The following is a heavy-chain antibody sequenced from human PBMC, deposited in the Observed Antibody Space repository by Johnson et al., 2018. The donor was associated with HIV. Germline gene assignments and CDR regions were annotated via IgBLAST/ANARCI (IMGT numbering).Heavy chain of an antibody. D-gene: IGHD3-22*01. CDR2: IRSKINNYAT. Sequence: MLLVESGGGLVQPGRSLRLSCAASGFTFDDYAMHWVRQASGKGLEWVGRIRSKINNYATEYAVSVKGRFIISRDDSENMAYLQLKSLKTEDTAVYYCSRLVNYYDRRGYYGPGALDSWGQGTTVTVPS. J-gene: IGHJ3*02. CDR3: SRLVNYYDRRGYYGPGALDS. V-gene: IGHV3-73*01. CDR1: GFTFDDYA.